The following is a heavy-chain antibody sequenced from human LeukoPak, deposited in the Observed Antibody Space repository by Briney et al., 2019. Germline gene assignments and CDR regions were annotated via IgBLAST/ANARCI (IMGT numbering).Heavy chain of an antibody. CDR2: INHSGST. CDR1: GGSFSGYY. CDR3: ARRPYDYVWGSYPPKNYYYMDV. V-gene: IGHV4-34*01. J-gene: IGHJ6*03. Sequence: SETLSLTCAVYGGSFSGYYWSWIRQPPGKGLEWIGEINHSGSTNYNPSLKSRVTISVDTSKNQFSLKLSSVTTADTAVYYCARRPYDYVWGSYPPKNYYYMDVWGKGTTVTISS. D-gene: IGHD3-16*02.